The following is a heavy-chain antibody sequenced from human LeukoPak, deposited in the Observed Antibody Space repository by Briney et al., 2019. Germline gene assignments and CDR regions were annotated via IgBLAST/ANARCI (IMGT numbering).Heavy chain of an antibody. D-gene: IGHD3-10*01. CDR1: GSTLTEIS. CDR3: ATGAMVYEY. Sequence: ASVKVSCKVSGSTLTEISIDWVRQAPGKGLECMGTFGPQVGETIHAQKLQGRLKMTADTSTNTAYMEMTSLQSEDTAVYYCATGAMVYEYWGQGTLVTVSS. CDR2: FGPQVGET. J-gene: IGHJ4*02. V-gene: IGHV1-24*01.